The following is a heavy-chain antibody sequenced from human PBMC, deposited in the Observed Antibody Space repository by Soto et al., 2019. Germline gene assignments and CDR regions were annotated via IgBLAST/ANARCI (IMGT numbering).Heavy chain of an antibody. V-gene: IGHV1-8*01. Sequence: ASVKVSCKASGYTFTSYDISWVRQATGQGLEWMGWMNPNSGNPGYAQKFQGRVTMTRNTSISTAYMELSRLRSEVTAVYYCARGSLIGGTGYYYGMDVWGQGTPVTVYS. CDR3: ARGSLIGGTGYYYGMDV. D-gene: IGHD1-26*01. CDR2: MNPNSGNP. CDR1: GYTFTSYD. J-gene: IGHJ6*02.